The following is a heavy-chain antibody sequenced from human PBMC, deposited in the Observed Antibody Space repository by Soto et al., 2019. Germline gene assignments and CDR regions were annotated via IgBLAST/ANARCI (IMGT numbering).Heavy chain of an antibody. CDR1: AYSISSGYY. CDR3: ARDEYYYDSSGYYYMSGDAFDI. CDR2: IYHSGST. J-gene: IGHJ3*02. Sequence: SSQTMSLTCAVAAYSISSGYYWGWIRQPPGKGLEWIGSIYHSGSTYCNPSLKSRVTISVDTSKNQFSLKLSSVTAADTAVYYCARDEYYYDSSGYYYMSGDAFDIWGQGTMVTVSS. V-gene: IGHV4-38-2*02. D-gene: IGHD3-22*01.